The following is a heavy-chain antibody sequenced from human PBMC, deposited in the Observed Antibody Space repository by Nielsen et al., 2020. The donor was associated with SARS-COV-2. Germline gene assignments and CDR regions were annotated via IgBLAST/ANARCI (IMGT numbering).Heavy chain of an antibody. D-gene: IGHD1-20*01. J-gene: IGHJ6*02. Sequence: GGSLRLSCAASGFTFSSYAMSWVRQAPGKGLEWVSAISGSGGSTYYADSVKGRFTISRDNSKNTLYLQMNSLRAEDTAVYYCARDRPYNWNQGVGMDVWGQGTTVTVSS. CDR1: GFTFSSYA. V-gene: IGHV3-23*01. CDR2: ISGSGGST. CDR3: ARDRPYNWNQGVGMDV.